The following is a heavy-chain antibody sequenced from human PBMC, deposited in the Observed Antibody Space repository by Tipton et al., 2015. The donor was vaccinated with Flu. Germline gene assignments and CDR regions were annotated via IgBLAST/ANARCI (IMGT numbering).Heavy chain of an antibody. CDR1: GFSFSNYN. CDR2: ISSSSTTI. V-gene: IGHV3-48*02. D-gene: IGHD2-2*01. Sequence: GSLRLSCAASGFSFSNYNMNWVRQAPGKWLEWVSFISSSSTTIYYADSVKGRFTISRDNAKNSLYLQMNSLKDEDTAVYYCYCSSSSCYKSWGQGTLVTVSS. CDR3: YCSSSSCYKS. J-gene: IGHJ4*02.